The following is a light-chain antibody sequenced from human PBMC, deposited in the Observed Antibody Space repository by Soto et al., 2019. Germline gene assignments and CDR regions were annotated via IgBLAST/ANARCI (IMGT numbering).Light chain of an antibody. V-gene: IGLV1-44*01. Sequence: QSVLTQPPSVSGTPGQRITISCSGSNSNVGSNTVNSYQQLPGAAPKLLMYTDNQRPSRVPDRFSGSKSGTAASLAISGHLSEDEAEYYCAAWDDGLRAVVFGGGTKLTVL. CDR1: NSNVGSNT. CDR2: TDN. CDR3: AAWDDGLRAVV. J-gene: IGLJ2*01.